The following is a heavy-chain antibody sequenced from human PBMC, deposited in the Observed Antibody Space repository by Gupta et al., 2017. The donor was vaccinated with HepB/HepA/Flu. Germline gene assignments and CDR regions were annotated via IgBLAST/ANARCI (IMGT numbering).Heavy chain of an antibody. V-gene: IGHV1-69-2*01. CDR1: GYTFTDYY. D-gene: IGHD4-11*01. CDR3: ATIFRRIWGRVTVTTDY. J-gene: IGHJ4*02. Sequence: EVQLVQSGAEVKKPGATVKISCKVSGYTFTDYYMHWVQQAPGKGLEWMGLVDPEDGETIYAEKFQGRVTITADTSTDTAYMELSSLRSEDTAVYYCATIFRRIWGRVTVTTDYWGQGTLVTVSS. CDR2: VDPEDGET.